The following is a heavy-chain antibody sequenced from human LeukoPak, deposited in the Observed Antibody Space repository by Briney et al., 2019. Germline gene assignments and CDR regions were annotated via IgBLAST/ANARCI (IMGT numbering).Heavy chain of an antibody. CDR1: GYSFTSHY. D-gene: IGHD2/OR15-2a*01. Sequence: GASVKVSCKASGYSFTSHYMHWVRQAPGQGLEWMGLINPSGSSTLYAQKFQGRVTMTRDMSTTTDYMELSSLRSEDTAVYYCARALIGLPGDYYYYYMDVWGKGTTVTVSS. CDR2: INPSGSST. J-gene: IGHJ6*03. CDR3: ARALIGLPGDYYYYYMDV. V-gene: IGHV1-46*01.